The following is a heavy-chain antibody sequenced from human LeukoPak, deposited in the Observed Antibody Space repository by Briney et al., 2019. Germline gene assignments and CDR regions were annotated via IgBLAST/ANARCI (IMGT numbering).Heavy chain of an antibody. V-gene: IGHV4-59*01. D-gene: IGHD3-16*01. J-gene: IGHJ5*02. Sequence: SETLSLTCTVSGGSISSYYWSWIRQPPGKGLEWIGYIYYSGSTNYNPSLKSRVTISVDTSKNQFSLKLSSVTAADTAVYYCGRGLLRFRGASSNGFAPGGQEPRVPVPS. CDR1: GGSISSYY. CDR2: IYYSGST. CDR3: GRGLLRFRGASSNGFAP.